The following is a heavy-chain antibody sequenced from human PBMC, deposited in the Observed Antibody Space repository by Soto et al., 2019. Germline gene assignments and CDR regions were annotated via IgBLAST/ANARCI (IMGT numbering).Heavy chain of an antibody. D-gene: IGHD3-22*01. V-gene: IGHV4-39*01. CDR3: ARHDTVIVVRGQIYFDH. J-gene: IGHJ4*02. CDR1: GGSISSSDYY. Sequence: QLQLRESGPGLVKPSETLSLTCTVSGGSISSSDYYWGWIRQPPGKGLEWIGSFYYSGATYDNPSLRSRLTISADTSKNQFSLRLRSVTATDTAIYYCARHDTVIVVRGQIYFDHWGQGALVTVSS. CDR2: FYYSGAT.